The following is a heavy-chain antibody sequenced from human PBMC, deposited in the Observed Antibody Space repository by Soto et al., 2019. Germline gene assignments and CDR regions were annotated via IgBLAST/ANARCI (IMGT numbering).Heavy chain of an antibody. V-gene: IGHV3-9*01. CDR2: ISWNSGNI. Sequence: VQLVESGGGLVQPGRSLRLSCAASGFTFDDYAMHWVRQVPGKGLEWVSGISWNSGNIGYADSVKGRFTISRDNAKNSLYLQMNSLRVEDTALYYCAKDTYSSSPYYMDVWGKGTTVTVSS. J-gene: IGHJ6*03. CDR3: AKDTYSSSPYYMDV. CDR1: GFTFDDYA. D-gene: IGHD6-6*01.